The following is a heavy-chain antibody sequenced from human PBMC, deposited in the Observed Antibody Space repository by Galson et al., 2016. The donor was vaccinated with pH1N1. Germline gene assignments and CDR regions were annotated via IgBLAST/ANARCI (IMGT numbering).Heavy chain of an antibody. V-gene: IGHV1-2*02. CDR3: ARGHPLGSISGWV. Sequence: VKVSCKASEYTFTDYYIHWVRRAPGQGPELMGWINPNSGGTSYAQKFQGRVTLTRNTSEGTAFMELSNLRSDDTAVYYCARGHPLGSISGWVWGQGSLVTVSS. CDR1: EYTFTDYY. D-gene: IGHD6-19*01. CDR2: INPNSGGT. J-gene: IGHJ4*02.